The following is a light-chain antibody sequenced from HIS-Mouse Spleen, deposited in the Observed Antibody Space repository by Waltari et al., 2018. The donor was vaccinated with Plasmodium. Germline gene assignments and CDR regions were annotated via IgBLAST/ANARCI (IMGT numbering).Light chain of an antibody. CDR3: QQYYSYPLT. CDR2: AAS. CDR1: QGIRSY. Sequence: IRLTQSPSSFSASTGDSVAITCRASQGIRSYLAWYQQKPGKAPKLLIYAASTLQSGVPSRFSGSGSGTDFTLTISCLQSEDFATYYCQQYYSYPLTFGGGTKVEIK. V-gene: IGKV1-8*01. J-gene: IGKJ4*01.